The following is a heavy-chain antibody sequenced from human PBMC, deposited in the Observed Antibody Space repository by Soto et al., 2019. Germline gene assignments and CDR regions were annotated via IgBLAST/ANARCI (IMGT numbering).Heavy chain of an antibody. CDR2: ISGSSGST. CDR3: AREGLQTYYYDSSGLTH. Sequence: PGGSLRLSCAASGFTFSSYAMSWVRQAPGKGLEWVSNISGSSGSTYYADSVKGRFTISRDNAKNSLYLQMNSLRDEDTAVYYCAREGLQTYYYDSSGLTHWGQGTLVTVSS. J-gene: IGHJ4*02. CDR1: GFTFSSYA. V-gene: IGHV3-23*01. D-gene: IGHD3-22*01.